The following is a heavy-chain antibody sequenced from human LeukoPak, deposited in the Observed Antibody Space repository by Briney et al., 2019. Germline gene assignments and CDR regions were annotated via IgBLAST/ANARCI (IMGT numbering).Heavy chain of an antibody. CDR1: GGALSDYY. J-gene: IGHJ4*02. D-gene: IGHD3-10*01. CDR2: INHSGST. V-gene: IGHV4-34*01. Sequence: SETLSLTCAVYGGALSDYYWSWIRQSPGKGLEWIGEINHSGSTNYNPSLKSRVTISVDTSKNQFSLKLSSVTAADTAVYYCARHVSYYGSGSYYNRWGQGTLVTVSS. CDR3: ARHVSYYGSGSYYNR.